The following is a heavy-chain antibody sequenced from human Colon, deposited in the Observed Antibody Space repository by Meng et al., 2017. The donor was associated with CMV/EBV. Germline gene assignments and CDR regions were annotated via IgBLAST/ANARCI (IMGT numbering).Heavy chain of an antibody. J-gene: IGHJ4*02. CDR2: IYYTGSS. CDR1: GGSVISGGYY. CDR3: ANAVMFWESLGDS. D-gene: IGHD3-10*02. V-gene: IGHV4-31*02. Sequence: VSGGSVISGGYYWSWIRQQPGKGLEWIGYIYYTGSSFYNPSLKSRVTISVDTSKNQFSLNLSSVTAADTAVSYCANAVMFWESLGDSWGQGILVTVSS.